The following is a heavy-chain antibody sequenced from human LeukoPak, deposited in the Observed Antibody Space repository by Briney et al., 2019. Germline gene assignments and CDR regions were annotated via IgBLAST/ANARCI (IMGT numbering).Heavy chain of an antibody. V-gene: IGHV1-46*03. CDR1: GYTFTSYY. D-gene: IGHD6-19*01. CDR2: INPSGGST. J-gene: IGHJ4*02. Sequence: ASVKVSCKASGYTFTSYYMHWVRQAPGQGLEWMGIINPSGGSTSYAQKFQGRVTMTRDTSTSTVYMELSGLRSEDTAVYYCARDPLHSSGWYTRYYFDYWGQGTLVTVSS. CDR3: ARDPLHSSGWYTRYYFDY.